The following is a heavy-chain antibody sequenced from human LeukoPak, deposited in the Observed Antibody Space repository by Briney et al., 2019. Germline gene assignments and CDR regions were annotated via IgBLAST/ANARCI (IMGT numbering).Heavy chain of an antibody. Sequence: PSETLSLTCTVSGYSINNTFYWGWIRQAPGKGLEWIGTIYHSGSTSYNPSLMSRVTISVDTSKSQFSLRLTSVTAADTAVYYCAKEYYGSGIYSNWFDPWGQGTLVTVSS. CDR1: GYSINNTFY. V-gene: IGHV4-38-2*02. CDR3: AKEYYGSGIYSNWFDP. J-gene: IGHJ5*02. D-gene: IGHD3-10*01. CDR2: IYHSGST.